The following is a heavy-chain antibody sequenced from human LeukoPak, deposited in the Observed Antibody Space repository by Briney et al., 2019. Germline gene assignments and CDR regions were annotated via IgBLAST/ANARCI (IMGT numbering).Heavy chain of an antibody. CDR1: GGSISSGDYY. CDR3: ARVRYYYYYMDV. Sequence: SQTLSLTCTVSGGSISSGDYYWSWIRQPPGKGLEWIGYIYYGGSTYYNPSLKSRVTISVDTSKNQFSLKLSAVTAADTAVYYCARVRYYYYYMDVWGKGTTVTVSS. CDR2: IYYGGST. V-gene: IGHV4-30-4*08. J-gene: IGHJ6*03. D-gene: IGHD4/OR15-4a*01.